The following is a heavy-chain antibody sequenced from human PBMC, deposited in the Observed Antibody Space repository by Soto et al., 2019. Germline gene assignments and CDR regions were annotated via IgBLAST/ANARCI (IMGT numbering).Heavy chain of an antibody. CDR2: IYATGTT. J-gene: IGHJ5*02. CDR3: VRDGTKTLRDWFDP. V-gene: IGHV4-4*07. CDR1: GASISGFY. D-gene: IGHD1-1*01. Sequence: SETLSLTCTVSGASISGFYWSWIRKSAGKGLEWIGRIYATGTTDYNTSLKSRVMMSVDTSKKQFSLKLRSVTAADTPVYYCVRDGTKTLRDWFDPCGQGISVTVAS.